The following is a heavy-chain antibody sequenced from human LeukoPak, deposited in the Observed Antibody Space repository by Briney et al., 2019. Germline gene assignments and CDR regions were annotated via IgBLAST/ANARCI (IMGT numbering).Heavy chain of an antibody. J-gene: IGHJ5*02. D-gene: IGHD3-16*02. CDR1: GESFSGYY. CDR3: TTFGGVIAFNWFDP. Sequence: SETLSLTCAVYGESFSGYYWSWIRQPPGKGLEWIGEINHSGSTNYNPSLKSRVTISVDTSKNQFSLKLSSVTAADTAVYYCTTFGGVIAFNWFDPWGQGTLVTVSS. V-gene: IGHV4-34*01. CDR2: INHSGST.